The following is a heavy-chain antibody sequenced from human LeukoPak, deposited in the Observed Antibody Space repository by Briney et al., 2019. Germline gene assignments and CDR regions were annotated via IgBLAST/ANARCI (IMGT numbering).Heavy chain of an antibody. V-gene: IGHV1-2*02. CDR2: INPNSGGT. Sequence: GASVKVSCKASGYTFTGYYIHWVRQAPGQGLEWMGWINPNSGGTNYARNFQGRVTMTRDTSISTAYMELNSLRSDDTAVYYCARSGKYLPYFDYWGQGTLVTVSS. D-gene: IGHD1-26*01. CDR3: ARSGKYLPYFDY. J-gene: IGHJ4*02. CDR1: GYTFTGYY.